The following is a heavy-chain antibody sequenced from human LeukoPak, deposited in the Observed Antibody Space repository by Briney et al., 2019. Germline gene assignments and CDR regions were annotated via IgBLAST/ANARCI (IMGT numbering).Heavy chain of an antibody. CDR3: ASGGLNIVVVPAAPGDYYYYYGMDV. CDR1: GGSISSSSYY. J-gene: IGHJ6*02. Sequence: SETLSLTCTVSGGSISSSSYYWGWIRQPPGKGLEWIGSIYYSGSTNYNPSLKSRVTISVDTSKNQFSLKLSSVTAADTAVYYCASGGLNIVVVPAAPGDYYYYYGMDVWGQGTTVTVSS. V-gene: IGHV4-39*07. D-gene: IGHD2-2*01. CDR2: IYYSGST.